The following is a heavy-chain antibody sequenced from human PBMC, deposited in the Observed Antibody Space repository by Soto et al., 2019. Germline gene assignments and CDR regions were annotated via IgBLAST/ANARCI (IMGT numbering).Heavy chain of an antibody. D-gene: IGHD6-6*01. V-gene: IGHV1-69*13. CDR3: ARGSWQLADYYYYGMDV. Sequence: ASVKVSCKASGGTFSSYAISWVRQAPGQGLEWMGGIIPIFGTANYAQKFQGRVTITADESTSTAYMELSSLRSEDTAVYYCARGSWQLADYYYYGMDVCGQRTTVTGSS. CDR2: IIPIFGTA. CDR1: GGTFSSYA. J-gene: IGHJ6*02.